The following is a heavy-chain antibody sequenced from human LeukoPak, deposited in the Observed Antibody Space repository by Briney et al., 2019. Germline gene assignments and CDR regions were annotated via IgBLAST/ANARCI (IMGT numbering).Heavy chain of an antibody. V-gene: IGHV4-4*07. Sequence: SETLSLTCTLAGGSISSYYWSWIRQPAGKGLEWIGRIYISGSTDYNPSLKSRVTMSVDTSNKQFSLNLSSVTAADAAVYYCARARPTRNLSPAGSRYYYYMDVWGKGTTVAVSS. CDR3: ARARPTRNLSPAGSRYYYYMDV. CDR1: GGSISSYY. CDR2: IYISGST. J-gene: IGHJ6*03. D-gene: IGHD1-1*01.